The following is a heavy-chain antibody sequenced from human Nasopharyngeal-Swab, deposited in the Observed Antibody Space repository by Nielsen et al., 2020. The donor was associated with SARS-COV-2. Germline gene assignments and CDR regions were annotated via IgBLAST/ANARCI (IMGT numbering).Heavy chain of an antibody. CDR3: ARDTGSGWSMDV. CDR2: IKQDGSKK. J-gene: IGHJ6*02. V-gene: IGHV3-7*01. CDR1: GFTFSSYW. Sequence: GESLKISCAASGFTFSSYWMSWVRQAPGKGLEWVANIKQDGSKKYYVDSVKGRFTISRDNAKNSLYLQMNSLRAEDTAVYYCARDTGSGWSMDVWGQGTTVTVSS. D-gene: IGHD6-19*01.